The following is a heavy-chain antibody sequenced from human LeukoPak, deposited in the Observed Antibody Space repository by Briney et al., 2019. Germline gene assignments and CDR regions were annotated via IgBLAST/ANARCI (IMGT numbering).Heavy chain of an antibody. V-gene: IGHV3-53*01. CDR3: ANLIFHYYYYMDV. D-gene: IGHD3-16*01. CDR2: IYSGGST. Sequence: GGSLRLSCAASGFTVSSNYMSWVRQAPGKGLEWVSVIYSGGSTYYADSVKGRFTISRDNSKNTLYLQMNSLRAEDTAVYYCANLIFHYYYYMDVWGKGTTVTISS. J-gene: IGHJ6*03. CDR1: GFTVSSNY.